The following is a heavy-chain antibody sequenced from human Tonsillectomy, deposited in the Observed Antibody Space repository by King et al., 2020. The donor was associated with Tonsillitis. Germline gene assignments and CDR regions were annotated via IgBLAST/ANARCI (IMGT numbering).Heavy chain of an antibody. Sequence: VQLVESGGGLVQPGGSLRLSCAASGFTFSSYWMSWVRQAPGKGLEWVANIKEDGSEKYYVDSVKGRLTISRGNPKNSLYLQMNSLRAADTAVYYCAREYYGSGSYSQGFYYYYGMDVWGQGTTVTVSS. J-gene: IGHJ6*02. CDR1: GFTFSSYW. CDR3: AREYYGSGSYSQGFYYYYGMDV. V-gene: IGHV3-7*03. D-gene: IGHD3-10*01. CDR2: IKEDGSEK.